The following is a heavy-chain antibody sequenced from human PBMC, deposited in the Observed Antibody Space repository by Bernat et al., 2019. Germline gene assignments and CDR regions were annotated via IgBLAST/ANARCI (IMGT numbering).Heavy chain of an antibody. CDR3: ARDADYDILTGYRGFDY. CDR1: GYTFTSYY. V-gene: IGHV1-46*03. D-gene: IGHD3-9*01. J-gene: IGHJ4*02. CDR2: INPSGGST. Sequence: QVQLVQSGAEVKKPGASVKVSCKASGYTFTSYYMHWVRQAPGQGLEWMGIINPSGGSTSYAQKFQGRVTMTRDTSTSTVYMERSSLRSEDTAVYYCARDADYDILTGYRGFDYWGQGTLVTVSS.